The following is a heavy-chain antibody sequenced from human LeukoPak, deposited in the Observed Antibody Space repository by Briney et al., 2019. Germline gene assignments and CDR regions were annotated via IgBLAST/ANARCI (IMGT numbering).Heavy chain of an antibody. CDR3: ARAGYCSGGSCYPDY. CDR2: IYYSGST. Sequence: SETLSLTCTVSGGSISSYYWSWIRQPPGKGLEWIGYIYYSGSTNYNPSLKSRVTISVDTSKNQFSLKLSSVTAADTAVYYCARAGYCSGGSCYPDYWGQGTLVTVSS. V-gene: IGHV4-59*08. J-gene: IGHJ4*02. CDR1: GGSISSYY. D-gene: IGHD2-15*01.